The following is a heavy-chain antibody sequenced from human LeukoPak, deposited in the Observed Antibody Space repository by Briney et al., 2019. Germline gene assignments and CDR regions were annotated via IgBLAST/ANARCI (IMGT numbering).Heavy chain of an antibody. J-gene: IGHJ4*02. Sequence: SETLSLTCAVSGYSISSGYYWGWIRQPPGKGLEWIGSIYHSGSTYYNPSLKSRVTISVDTSKNQFSLKLSSVTAADTAVYYCARVSYCSGGSCRELFDYWGQGTLVTVSS. CDR3: ARVSYCSGGSCRELFDY. CDR2: IYHSGST. V-gene: IGHV4-38-2*01. CDR1: GYSISSGYY. D-gene: IGHD2-15*01.